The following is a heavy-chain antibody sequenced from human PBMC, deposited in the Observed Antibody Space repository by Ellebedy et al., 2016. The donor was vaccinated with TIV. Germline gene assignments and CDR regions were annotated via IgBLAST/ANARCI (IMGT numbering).Heavy chain of an antibody. CDR1: GYTFTGYY. CDR3: ARDFDYGDYYYFDY. V-gene: IGHV1-2*02. J-gene: IGHJ4*02. D-gene: IGHD4-17*01. Sequence: AASVKVSCKASGYTFTGYYMHWVRQAPGQGLEWMGWINPNSGGTNYAQKCQGRVTMTRDTSISTAYMELSRLRSDDTAVYYCARDFDYGDYYYFDYWGQGTLVTVSS. CDR2: INPNSGGT.